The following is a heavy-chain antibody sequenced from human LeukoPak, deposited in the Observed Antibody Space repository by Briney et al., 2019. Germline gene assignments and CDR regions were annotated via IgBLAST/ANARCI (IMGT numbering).Heavy chain of an antibody. Sequence: GGSLRLSCAASGFTFSSYWMHWVRHAPGKGLVWVSRINSDGSSTSYADSVKGRFTISRDNAKNTLYLQMNSLRAEDTAVYYCARDLKSQWFGELLHQWNWFDPWGQGNLVTVSS. J-gene: IGHJ5*02. V-gene: IGHV3-74*01. CDR2: INSDGSST. CDR1: GFTFSSYW. CDR3: ARDLKSQWFGELLHQWNWFDP. D-gene: IGHD3-10*01.